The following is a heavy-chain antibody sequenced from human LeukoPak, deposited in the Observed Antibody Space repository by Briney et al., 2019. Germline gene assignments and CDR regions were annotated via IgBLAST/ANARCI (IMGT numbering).Heavy chain of an antibody. V-gene: IGHV3-21*04. CDR2: ITPRGDYI. Sequence: GGSLKLSCAASGFTFSDCTMSWVRQAPGKGLEWVSSITPRGDYIFYADSAKGRFTISRDNAKNSLYLQMNSLRAEDTAVYYCARFKVVPDHAFDMWGEETMGTGSS. CDR3: ARFKVVPDHAFDM. CDR1: GFTFSDCT. J-gene: IGHJ3*02. D-gene: IGHD2-2*01.